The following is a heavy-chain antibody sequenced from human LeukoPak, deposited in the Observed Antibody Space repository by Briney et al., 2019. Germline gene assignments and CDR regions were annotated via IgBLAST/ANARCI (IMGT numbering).Heavy chain of an antibody. J-gene: IGHJ3*02. CDR2: IIPIFGTA. Sequence: SVKVSCKASGGTFSSYAISWVRQAPGQGLEWMGGIIPIFGTANYAQKFQGRVTITADESTSTAYMELSSLRSEDTAVYYCARDYMATTHYDILTGFVGGGSWDIRGQGTMVTVSS. CDR1: GGTFSSYA. D-gene: IGHD3-9*01. V-gene: IGHV1-69*13. CDR3: ARDYMATTHYDILTGFVGGGSWDI.